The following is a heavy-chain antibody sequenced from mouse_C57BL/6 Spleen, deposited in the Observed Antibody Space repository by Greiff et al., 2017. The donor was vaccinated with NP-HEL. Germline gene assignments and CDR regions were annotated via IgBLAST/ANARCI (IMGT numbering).Heavy chain of an antibody. Sequence: VQLVESGPGLVAPSQSLSITCTVSGFSLTSYGVHWVRQPPGKGLEWLVVIWSDGSTTSHSALKSRLSISKDNSKSQVCLKMNSLQTDDTAMYYCARQSIYYYGSSYPYYAMDYWGQGTSVTVSS. CDR1: GFSLTSYG. CDR2: IWSDGST. V-gene: IGHV2-6-1*01. CDR3: ARQSIYYYGSSYPYYAMDY. J-gene: IGHJ4*01. D-gene: IGHD1-1*01.